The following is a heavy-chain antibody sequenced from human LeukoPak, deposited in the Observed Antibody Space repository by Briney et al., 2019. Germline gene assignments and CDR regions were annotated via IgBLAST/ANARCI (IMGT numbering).Heavy chain of an antibody. D-gene: IGHD1-26*01. J-gene: IGHJ5*02. CDR3: AKDQRSGSYHSGNWFDP. Sequence: GGSLRLSCAASGFTFSSYAMSWVRQAPGKGLEWVSAISGSGGSTYYADSVKGRFTISRDNSKNTLYLQMNSLRAEDTAVYYCAKDQRSGSYHSGNWFDPWGQGTLVTVSS. CDR2: ISGSGGST. V-gene: IGHV3-23*01. CDR1: GFTFSSYA.